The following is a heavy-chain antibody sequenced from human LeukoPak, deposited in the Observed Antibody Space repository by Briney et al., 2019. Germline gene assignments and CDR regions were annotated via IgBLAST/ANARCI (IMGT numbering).Heavy chain of an antibody. Sequence: GGSLRLSCAASGFTFDDYAMHWVRQAPGKGLEWVSGISWNSGSIGYADSVKGRFTISRDNSKNTLYLQMNSLRAEDTAVYYCAKVGIAAAGPLDYWGQGTLVTVSS. CDR1: GFTFDDYA. J-gene: IGHJ4*02. CDR2: ISWNSGSI. D-gene: IGHD6-13*01. V-gene: IGHV3-9*01. CDR3: AKVGIAAAGPLDY.